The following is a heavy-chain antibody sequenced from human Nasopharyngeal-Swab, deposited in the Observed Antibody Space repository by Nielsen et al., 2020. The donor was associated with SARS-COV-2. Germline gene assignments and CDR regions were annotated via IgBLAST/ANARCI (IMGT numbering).Heavy chain of an antibody. Sequence: SQTLSLTCTLSGGSVSSGSYYWSWIRQPPGKGLECIGYIYYSGSTNYNPSLKSRVTIAVDTSKNQFSLKLSSVTAADTAVYYCARVVTICGVVIEYYFDYWGQGTLVTVSS. CDR1: GGSVSSGSYY. CDR2: IYYSGST. D-gene: IGHD3-3*01. J-gene: IGHJ4*02. V-gene: IGHV4-61*01. CDR3: ARVVTICGVVIEYYFDY.